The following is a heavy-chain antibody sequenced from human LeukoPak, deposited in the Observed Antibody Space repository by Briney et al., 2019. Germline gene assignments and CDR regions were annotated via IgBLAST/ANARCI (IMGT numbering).Heavy chain of an antibody. J-gene: IGHJ4*02. V-gene: IGHV4-4*07. D-gene: IGHD6-13*01. Sequence: PSETLSLTCTVFGGSMSSYYWSWIRQPAGKGLEWIGRMYTSGSTNYNPSLKSRVTMSIDTSKKHFSLNLDSVTAADTAVYYCATYDQQLAFDNWGQGSLVTVSS. CDR2: MYTSGST. CDR3: ATYDQQLAFDN. CDR1: GGSMSSYY.